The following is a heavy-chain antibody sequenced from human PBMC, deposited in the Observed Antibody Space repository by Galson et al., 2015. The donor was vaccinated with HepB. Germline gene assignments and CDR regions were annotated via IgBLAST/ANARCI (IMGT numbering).Heavy chain of an antibody. V-gene: IGHV3-23*01. CDR1: GFTFSSYA. J-gene: IGHJ4*02. Sequence: SLRLACAASGFTFSSYAMSWVRQAPGKGLEWVSAISGSGGSTYYADSVKGRFTISRDNSKNTLYLQMNSLRAEDTAVYYCAKGPGATRGYYFDYWGQGTLVTVSS. CDR2: ISGSGGST. CDR3: AKGPGATRGYYFDY. D-gene: IGHD1-26*01.